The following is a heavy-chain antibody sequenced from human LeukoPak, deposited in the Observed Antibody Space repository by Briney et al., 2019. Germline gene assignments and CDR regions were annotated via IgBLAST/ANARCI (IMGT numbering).Heavy chain of an antibody. CDR1: GLTFSNYW. J-gene: IGHJ4*02. V-gene: IGHV3-7*01. CDR2: INEHGSKK. D-gene: IGHD4-11*01. CDR3: ARVDYTGNGNLY. Sequence: GGSLRLSCAGSGLTFSNYWMTWVRQVPGKGLEWVANINEHGSKKYYLASVRGRFTISRDDGKNSLYLQMNSLRPEDTAIYYCARVDYTGNGNLYWGQGTLVTVFS.